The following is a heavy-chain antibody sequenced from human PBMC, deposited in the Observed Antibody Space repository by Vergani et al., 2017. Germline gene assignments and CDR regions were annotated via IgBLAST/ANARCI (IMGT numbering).Heavy chain of an antibody. CDR3: ARARXIETCYMSNWLDS. J-gene: IGHJ5*01. V-gene: IGHV3-74*03. CDR2: IKSDGSIT. CDR1: GFSFNSYW. D-gene: IGHD3-9*01. Sequence: DVHLAESGGGFFQPGGSLRLSCSASGFSFNSYWMHWVRQVRGKGLLWVSRIKSDGSITAYADSVKGRFTISRDNAQNTLYLQMNSLRVEDTGVYYCARARXIETCYMSNWLDSWGQGTLVTVSS.